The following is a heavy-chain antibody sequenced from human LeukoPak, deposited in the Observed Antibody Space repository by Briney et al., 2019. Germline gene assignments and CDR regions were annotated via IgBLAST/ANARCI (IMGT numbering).Heavy chain of an antibody. CDR1: GGSISSSSYY. V-gene: IGHV4-39*07. D-gene: IGHD4-11*01. CDR3: ARGPTVTTYYFDY. CDR2: IYYSGST. Sequence: SETLSLTCTVPGGSISSSSYYWGWIRQPPGKGLEWIGSIYYSGSTYYNPSLKSRVTMSVDTSKNQFSLKLSSVTAADTAVYYCARGPTVTTYYFDYWGQGTLVTVSS. J-gene: IGHJ4*02.